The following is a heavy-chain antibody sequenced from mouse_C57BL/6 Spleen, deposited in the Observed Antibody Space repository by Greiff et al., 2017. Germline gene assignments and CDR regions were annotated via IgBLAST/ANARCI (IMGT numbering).Heavy chain of an antibody. J-gene: IGHJ4*01. CDR2: IYPRSGNT. D-gene: IGHD4-1*01. CDR1: GYTFTSYG. CDR3: GLTWSSMDY. Sequence: VQLQESGAELARPGASVKLSCTASGYTFTSYGISWVKQRTGQGLEWIGEIYPRSGNTYYNEQFKGKATLTADKSSSTSCMELRSLTSDDSAVYFCGLTWSSMDYGGQGTSVTGSS. V-gene: IGHV1-81*01.